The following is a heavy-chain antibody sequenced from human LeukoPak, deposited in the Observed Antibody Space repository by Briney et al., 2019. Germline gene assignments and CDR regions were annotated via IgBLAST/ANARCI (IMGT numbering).Heavy chain of an antibody. J-gene: IGHJ4*02. CDR1: GYSISSGYY. Sequence: ASETLSLTCTVSGYSISSGYYWGWIRQPPGKGLEWIGSIYHSGSTYYNPSLKSRVTISVDTSKNQFSLRLSSVTAADTAVYFCARGILRDYYDSSGFYHRGGVGYWGQGTLVTVSS. V-gene: IGHV4-38-2*02. D-gene: IGHD3-22*01. CDR3: ARGILRDYYDSSGFYHRGGVGY. CDR2: IYHSGST.